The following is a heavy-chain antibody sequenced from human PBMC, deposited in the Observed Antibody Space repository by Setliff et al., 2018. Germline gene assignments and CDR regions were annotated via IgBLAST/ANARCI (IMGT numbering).Heavy chain of an antibody. J-gene: IGHJ4*02. Sequence: ASVKVSCKASGYTFTSYDINWVRQATGQGLEWMGWMNPNSGNTGYAQKFQGRVTMTRNTSISTAYMELSSLRSEDTAVYYCARARGLRDTAMVGFDCWGQGTLVTVSS. CDR3: ARARGLRDTAMVGFDC. D-gene: IGHD5-18*01. CDR1: GYTFTSYD. V-gene: IGHV1-8*02. CDR2: MNPNSGNT.